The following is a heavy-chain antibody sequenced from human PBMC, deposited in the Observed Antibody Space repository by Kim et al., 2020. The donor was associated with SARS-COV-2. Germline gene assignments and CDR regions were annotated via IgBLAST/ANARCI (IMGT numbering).Heavy chain of an antibody. D-gene: IGHD6-19*01. CDR3: TRDGYSSGWYTKYYFFGMDV. Sequence: GGSLRLSCVGSGFTFSSYSFNWVRQAPGKGLEWVSSISSDITSDTSYADSVKGRFTISRDSAKNSVYLQMNSLRAEDTAVYYCTRDGYSSGWYTKYYFFGMDVWGQGTTVTVSS. CDR1: GFTFSSYS. J-gene: IGHJ6*02. CDR2: ISSDITSDT. V-gene: IGHV3-21*01.